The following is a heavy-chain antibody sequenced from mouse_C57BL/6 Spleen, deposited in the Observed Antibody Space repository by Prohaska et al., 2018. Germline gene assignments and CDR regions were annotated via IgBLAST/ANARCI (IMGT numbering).Heavy chain of an antibody. D-gene: IGHD6-1*01. CDR2: INSDGSAI. J-gene: IGHJ1*03. CDR3: KRYRNPWYSDV. V-gene: IGHV11-2*01. Sequence: EVQLLETGGGLVQPGGSRVISCEGSGFTFSGFWISWVRQTPGKTLEWIGYINSDGSAINYEPSIKDGFTMFRDNDKSTLYLQISNLRLEDTATYICKRYRNPWYSDVRGT. CDR1: GFTFSGFW.